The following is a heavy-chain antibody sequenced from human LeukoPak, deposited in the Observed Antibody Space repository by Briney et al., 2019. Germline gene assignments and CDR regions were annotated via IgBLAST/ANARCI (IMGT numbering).Heavy chain of an antibody. CDR1: GFTFSSYS. Sequence: GGSLRLSCAASGFTFSSYSMNWVRQAPGKGLEWVSSISSSSSYIYYADSVKGRFTISRDNAKNTLYLQMNSLRAEDTAVYYCARALYDSSSFFDYWGQGTLVTVSS. J-gene: IGHJ4*02. D-gene: IGHD3-22*01. V-gene: IGHV3-21*01. CDR3: ARALYDSSSFFDY. CDR2: ISSSSSYI.